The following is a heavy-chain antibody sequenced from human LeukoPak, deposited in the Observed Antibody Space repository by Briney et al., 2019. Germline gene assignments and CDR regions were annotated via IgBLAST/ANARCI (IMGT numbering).Heavy chain of an antibody. D-gene: IGHD6-13*01. J-gene: IGHJ6*03. V-gene: IGHV1-46*01. CDR3: ARGAEYSSSWSAAYYYYMDV. CDR1: GYTFTSYY. CDR2: INPSGGST. Sequence: ASVKVSCKASGYTFTSYYMHWVRQAPGQGLEWMGIINPSGGSTSYAQKFQGRVTITTDESTSTAYMELSSLRSEDTAVYYCARGAEYSSSWSAAYYYYMDVWGKGTTVTVSS.